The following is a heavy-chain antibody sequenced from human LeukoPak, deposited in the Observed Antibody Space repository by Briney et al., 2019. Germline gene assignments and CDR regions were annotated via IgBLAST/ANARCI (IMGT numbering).Heavy chain of an antibody. CDR3: ARRFLTGYPTDPYYFDY. CDR2: ISSSSSYI. J-gene: IGHJ4*02. D-gene: IGHD3-9*01. CDR1: GFTFSSYN. V-gene: IGHV3-21*01. Sequence: GGSLRHSCSASGFTFSSYNMNWVRQAPGKGLEWVSSISSSSSYIYYADSVKGRFTISRDNAKNSLYLQMNSLRAEDTAVYYCARRFLTGYPTDPYYFDYWGQGTLVTVSS.